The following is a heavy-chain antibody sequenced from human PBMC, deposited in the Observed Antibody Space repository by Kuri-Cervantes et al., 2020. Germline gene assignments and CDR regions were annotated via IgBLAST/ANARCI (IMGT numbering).Heavy chain of an antibody. J-gene: IGHJ4*02. D-gene: IGHD6-13*01. V-gene: IGHV3-23*01. CDR3: AKGWSAAGEFDS. CDR2: ITYGGGDFT. CDR1: GFTFSNYE. Sequence: GGSLRLSCAVSGFTFSNYEMNWVRQAPGKGLEWVSTITYGGGDFTHYADSVRGRFTISRDNSKNTLYLQMNSLRGDDTALYYCAKGWSAAGEFDSWGQGTLVTVSS.